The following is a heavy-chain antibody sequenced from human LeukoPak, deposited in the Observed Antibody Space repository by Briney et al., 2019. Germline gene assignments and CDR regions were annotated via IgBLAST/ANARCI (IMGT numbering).Heavy chain of an antibody. Sequence: GGSLRLSCAASGFTFSSYWMHWVRQVPGKGLVWVSRINSDGSSTSYADSVKGRFTISRDNAKNTLYVQMNSLRAEDTAVYYCSTGSGHASDIWGRGTMVTVS. CDR3: STGSGHASDI. V-gene: IGHV3-74*01. J-gene: IGHJ3*02. CDR2: INSDGSST. D-gene: IGHD3-10*01. CDR1: GFTFSSYW.